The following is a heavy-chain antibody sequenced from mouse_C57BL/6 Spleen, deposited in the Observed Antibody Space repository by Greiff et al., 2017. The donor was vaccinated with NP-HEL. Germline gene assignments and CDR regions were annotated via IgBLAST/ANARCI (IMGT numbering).Heavy chain of an antibody. CDR2: ISSGGDYI. Sequence: EVQLVESGEGLVKPGGSLKLSCAASGFTFSSYAMSWVRQTPEKRLEWVAYISSGGDYIYYADTVKGRFTISRDNARNTLYLQMSSLKSEDTAMYYCTRGYYDYDEAWFAYWGQGTLVTVSA. CDR3: TRGYYDYDEAWFAY. D-gene: IGHD2-4*01. CDR1: GFTFSSYA. V-gene: IGHV5-9-1*02. J-gene: IGHJ3*01.